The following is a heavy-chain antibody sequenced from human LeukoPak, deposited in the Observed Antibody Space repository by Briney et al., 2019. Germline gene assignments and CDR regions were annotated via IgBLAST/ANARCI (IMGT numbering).Heavy chain of an antibody. D-gene: IGHD6-19*01. CDR1: GGSISSYY. CDR2: IYYSGST. J-gene: IGHJ4*02. V-gene: IGHV4-59*01. CDR3: TRGSGWYFY. Sequence: SETLSLTCTVSGGSISSYYWSWIRQPPGKGLEWIGYIYYSGSTNYNPSLKSRVTISVDTSKNQFSLKLSSVTAADTAVYYCTRGSGWYFYWGQGTLVTVSS.